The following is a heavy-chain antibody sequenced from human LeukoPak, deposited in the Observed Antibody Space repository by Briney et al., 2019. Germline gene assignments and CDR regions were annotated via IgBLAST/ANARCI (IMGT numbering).Heavy chain of an antibody. CDR1: GFTFSSYS. CDR2: ISSGSSYM. J-gene: IGHJ4*02. D-gene: IGHD3-9*01. V-gene: IGHV3-21*01. Sequence: PGGSLRLSCAASGFTFSSYSMSWVRQAPGKGLEWVSSISSGSSYMYYADSVKGRFTISRDSAKNALYLQMNSLRVEDTAIYYCARAPLTGYYNPLDYWGQGTLVTVSS. CDR3: ARAPLTGYYNPLDY.